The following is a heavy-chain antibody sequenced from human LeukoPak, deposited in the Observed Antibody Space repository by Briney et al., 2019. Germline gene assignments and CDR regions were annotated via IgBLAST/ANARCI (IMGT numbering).Heavy chain of an antibody. CDR3: ARRAVATSHYYYYYYMDV. V-gene: IGHV4-39*01. CDR2: IYYSGST. CDR1: GGSISSSSYY. Sequence: PSETLSLTCTVSGGSISSSSYYWGWIRQPPGKGLEWIGSIYYSGSTCYNPSLKSRVTISVDTSKNQFSLKLSSVTAADTAVYYCARRAVATSHYYYYYYMDVWGKGTTVTVSS. D-gene: IGHD5-12*01. J-gene: IGHJ6*03.